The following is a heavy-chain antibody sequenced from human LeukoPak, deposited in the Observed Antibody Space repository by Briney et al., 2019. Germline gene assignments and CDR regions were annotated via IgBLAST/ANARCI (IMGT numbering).Heavy chain of an antibody. CDR1: GFTVSSNY. J-gene: IGHJ5*02. Sequence: GGSLRLSCAASGFTVSSNYMSWVRQAPGKGLEWVSVIYSGGSTYYADSVKGRFTISRDNSKNTLYLQMNSLRAEDTAVYYCARRDSSSSNWFDPWGQGTLVTVSS. CDR2: IYSGGST. CDR3: ARRDSSSSNWFDP. V-gene: IGHV3-66*04. D-gene: IGHD6-6*01.